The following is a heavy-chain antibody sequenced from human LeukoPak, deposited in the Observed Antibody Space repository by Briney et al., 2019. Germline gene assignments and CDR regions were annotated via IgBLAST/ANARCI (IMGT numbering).Heavy chain of an antibody. CDR3: AKDGLRGGSRMYYYMDV. J-gene: IGHJ6*03. V-gene: IGHV3-23*01. D-gene: IGHD1-26*01. Sequence: GGCLRLSCAASVFTFSSYAVSWVRHAPGKGLEWVSAITGSGGSPYYADTVKGRFTISRDNSKNTLYLQMNSLRAEDTAIYYCAKDGLRGGSRMYYYMDVWGKGTTVTVSS. CDR2: ITGSGGSP. CDR1: VFTFSSYA.